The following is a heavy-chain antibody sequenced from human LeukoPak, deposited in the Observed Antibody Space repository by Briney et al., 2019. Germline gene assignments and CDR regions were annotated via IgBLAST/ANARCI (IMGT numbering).Heavy chain of an antibody. J-gene: IGHJ4*02. CDR1: GFTFSSYA. V-gene: IGHV3-23*01. Sequence: GGSMRLSWAASGFTFSSYAMSWVRQPRGKVLELVSAISGNCGTTYYADSVKGRFTISRDNSKNTLYLQMNSLRAEDTAVYYCAKDLIQTIVGATLDDYWGQGTLVSVCS. CDR2: ISGNCGTT. D-gene: IGHD1-26*01. CDR3: AKDLIQTIVGATLDDY.